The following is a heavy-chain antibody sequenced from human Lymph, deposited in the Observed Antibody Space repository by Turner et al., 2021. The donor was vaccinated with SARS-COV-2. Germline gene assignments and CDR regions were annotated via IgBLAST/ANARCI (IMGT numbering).Heavy chain of an antibody. CDR2: MNPNRGNT. CDR1: GYTFTSYD. CDR3: ARGRYSGGGMDV. J-gene: IGHJ6*02. Sequence: QVQLVQSGAEVKKPAASVKVSCKAPGYTFTSYDINWVRQATGQGLEWRGWMNPNRGNTGYAQKFQGRVTMTRNTTISTAYMELSSLRSEDTAGYYCARGRYSGGGMDVWGQGTTVTVSS. V-gene: IGHV1-8*02. D-gene: IGHD1-26*01.